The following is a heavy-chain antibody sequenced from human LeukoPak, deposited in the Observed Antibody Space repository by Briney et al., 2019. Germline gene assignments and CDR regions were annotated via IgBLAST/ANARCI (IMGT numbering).Heavy chain of an antibody. CDR1: GFTLINAW. J-gene: IGHJ4*02. CDR2: IRSKTDGWTT. V-gene: IGHV3-15*01. Sequence: GGSLRLSCAASGFTLINAWMSWVRQAPGKGLEWVCRIRSKTDGWTTDYPVHVKGRFTFSRDDSKNTLYMEMSSLKTEETAVYYCTTGHYWGQGTLVTVSS. CDR3: TTGHY.